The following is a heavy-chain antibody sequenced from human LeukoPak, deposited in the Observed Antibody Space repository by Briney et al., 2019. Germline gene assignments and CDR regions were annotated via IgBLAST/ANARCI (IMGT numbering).Heavy chain of an antibody. CDR1: GFTFSNYG. V-gene: IGHV3-30*18. J-gene: IGHJ4*02. CDR3: AKECYYDSSGHDY. CDR2: ISYDGSHK. Sequence: GRSLRLSCAASGFTFSNYGMHWVSQAPGKGLEWVAVISYDGSHKYYADSVKGRFTLSRDNSKNTLYLQMNSLRAEDTAVYYCAKECYYDSSGHDYWGQGTLVTVSS. D-gene: IGHD3-22*01.